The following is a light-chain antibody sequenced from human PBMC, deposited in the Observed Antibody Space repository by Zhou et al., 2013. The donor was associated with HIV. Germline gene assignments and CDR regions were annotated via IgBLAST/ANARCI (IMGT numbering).Light chain of an antibody. CDR1: QGISNY. CDR2: KAS. Sequence: DIQMTQSPSSLSVSVGDRVTITCRASQGISNYLAWYQQKPGKVPKLLIHKASDLGGGVPSRFSGSGPGTEFTLTIRSLQPDDFATYYCQQYNSYPFTFGPWDQSGYQT. V-gene: IGKV1-5*03. CDR3: QQYNSYPFT. J-gene: IGKJ3*01.